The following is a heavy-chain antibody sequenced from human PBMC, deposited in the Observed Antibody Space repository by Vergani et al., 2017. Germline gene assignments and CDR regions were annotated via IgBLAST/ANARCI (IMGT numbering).Heavy chain of an antibody. CDR1: GFTFSSYA. V-gene: IGHV3-30-3*01. CDR3: AGGAVIYCSGGSCHDYYYYYGMDV. D-gene: IGHD2-15*01. CDR2: ISYDGSNK. Sequence: QVQLVESGGGVVQPGRSLRLSCAASGFTFSSYAMHWVRQAPGKGLEWVAVISYDGSNKYYADSVKGRFTISRDNAKNSLYLQMNSLRAEDTAVYYCAGGAVIYCSGGSCHDYYYYYGMDVWGQGTTVTVSS. J-gene: IGHJ6*02.